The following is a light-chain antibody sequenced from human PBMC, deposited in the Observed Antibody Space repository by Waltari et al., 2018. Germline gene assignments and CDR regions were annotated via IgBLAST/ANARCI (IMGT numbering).Light chain of an antibody. CDR1: QSIDNF. CDR3: QQRSGWPPT. Sequence: EIVLTQSPATLSLSPGERAALYCSASQSIDNFLAWYQQKPGQAPRLLIYDSSNRATDIPARFICSGSGTDFTLTICSLEPEDFAVYYCQQRSGWPPTFGGGTKVDI. V-gene: IGKV3-11*01. J-gene: IGKJ4*01. CDR2: DSS.